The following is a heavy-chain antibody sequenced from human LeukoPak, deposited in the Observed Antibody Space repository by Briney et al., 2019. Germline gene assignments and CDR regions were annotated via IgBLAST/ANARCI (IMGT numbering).Heavy chain of an antibody. V-gene: IGHV5-51*01. CDR1: GYSFTSYW. D-gene: IGHD3-10*01. J-gene: IGHJ6*02. Sequence: GESLKISCKGSGYSFTSYWIGWVRQMPGKGLEWMGIIYPGDSDTRYGPSFQGQVTISADKSISTAYLQWSSLKASDTAMYYCARVGADGSGSYYNDYYYYGMDVWGQGTTVTVSS. CDR2: IYPGDSDT. CDR3: ARVGADGSGSYYNDYYYYGMDV.